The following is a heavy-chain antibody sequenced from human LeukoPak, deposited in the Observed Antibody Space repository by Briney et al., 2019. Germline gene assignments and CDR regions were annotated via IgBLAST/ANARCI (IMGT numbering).Heavy chain of an antibody. J-gene: IGHJ4*02. CDR2: ISYDGSNK. CDR1: GFTFSSYG. Sequence: GGSLRLSCAASGFTFSSYGMLWVRQAPGKGLEWVAVISYDGSNKYYADSVKGRFTISRDNSKNTLYLQMNSLRAEDTAVYYCAKNGGGDDAFDYWGQGTLVTVSS. V-gene: IGHV3-30*18. CDR3: AKNGGGDDAFDY. D-gene: IGHD2-21*02.